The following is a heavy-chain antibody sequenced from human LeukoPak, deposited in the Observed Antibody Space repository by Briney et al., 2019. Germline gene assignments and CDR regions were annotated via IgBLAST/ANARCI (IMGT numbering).Heavy chain of an antibody. CDR1: GFTFSSYS. CDR3: ARESDSSAWYGFDY. D-gene: IGHD6-19*01. Sequence: GGSLRLSCAASGFTFSSYSMNWVRQAPGKGLEWVSSISSRSSYIYYADSVKGRFTLSRDNAESSLYLQMNSLRAEDTAVYYCARESDSSAWYGFDYWGQGTLVTASS. J-gene: IGHJ4*02. CDR2: ISSRSSYI. V-gene: IGHV3-21*01.